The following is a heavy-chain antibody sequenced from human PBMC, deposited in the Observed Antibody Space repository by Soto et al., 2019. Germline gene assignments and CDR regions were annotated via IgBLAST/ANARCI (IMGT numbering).Heavy chain of an antibody. CDR3: ARCYCSVGSCFTCWHFDL. D-gene: IGHD2-15*01. V-gene: IGHV1-18*01. Sequence: QVQVVQSGAEVKKPGASVKVACKASGYSFDTFGMSWVRQAPGKGLEWMGWISIEKGDTNSAQKFQDRVTMTTDTSTSTAYMELRSLTSDDTAVYYCARCYCSVGSCFTCWHFDLWGRGTLVTVSS. CDR1: GYSFDTFG. J-gene: IGHJ2*01. CDR2: ISIEKGDT.